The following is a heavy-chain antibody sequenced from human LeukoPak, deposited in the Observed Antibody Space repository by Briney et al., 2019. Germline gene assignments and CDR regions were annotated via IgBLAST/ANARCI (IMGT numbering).Heavy chain of an antibody. CDR2: ISSSSSYI. Sequence: GGSLRVSCAASGFTFSSYSMNWVRQAPGKGLEWVSSISSSSSYIYYADSVKGRFTISRDNAKNSLYLQMNSLRAEDTAVYYCARGRVAAAGIFDYWGQGTLVTVSS. V-gene: IGHV3-21*01. D-gene: IGHD6-13*01. CDR3: ARGRVAAAGIFDY. CDR1: GFTFSSYS. J-gene: IGHJ4*02.